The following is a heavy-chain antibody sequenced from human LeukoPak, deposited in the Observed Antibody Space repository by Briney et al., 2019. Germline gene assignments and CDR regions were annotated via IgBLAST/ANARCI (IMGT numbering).Heavy chain of an antibody. CDR2: TWSDGTTK. CDR1: GFIFSNCG. D-gene: IGHD3-16*01. CDR3: AKDTSGRGSYDFGDY. Sequence: GGSLRLSCAASGFIFSNCGMHWVRRAPGKGLEWVAFTWSDGTTKHYADSVKGRFTISRDNSRNTLYLQMNSLRTEDTAVYYCAKDTSGRGSYDFGDYWGQGTLVTVSS. J-gene: IGHJ4*02. V-gene: IGHV3-30*02.